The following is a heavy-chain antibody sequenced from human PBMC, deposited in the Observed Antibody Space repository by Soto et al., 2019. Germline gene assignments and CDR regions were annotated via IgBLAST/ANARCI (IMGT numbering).Heavy chain of an antibody. D-gene: IGHD3-9*01. J-gene: IGHJ6*02. CDR2: IWHDGSNK. CDR3: ARPILTGYYIAYGMDV. CDR1: GFTFSSYG. Sequence: QVQLEESGGGVVQPGRSLRLSCAASGFTFSSYGMHWVRQAPGKGLEWVAVIWHDGSNKYYADSVKGRLTISRDNSKNTLYLQMNSLRAEDTAVYYCARPILTGYYIAYGMDVWGQGTTVTVSS. V-gene: IGHV3-33*01.